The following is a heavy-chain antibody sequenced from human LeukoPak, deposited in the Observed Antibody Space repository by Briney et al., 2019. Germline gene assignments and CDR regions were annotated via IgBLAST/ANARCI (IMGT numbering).Heavy chain of an antibody. CDR2: IYYSGST. CDR3: ARLYCSSTSCYKYYGMDV. CDR1: GGSISSGGYY. J-gene: IGHJ6*02. V-gene: IGHV4-31*03. D-gene: IGHD2-2*02. Sequence: PSETLSLTCTVSGGSISSGGYYWSWIRQHPGKGLEWIGYIYYSGSTYYNPSLKSRVTISVDTSKIQFSLKLSSVTAADTAVYYCARLYCSSTSCYKYYGMDVWGQGTTVTVSS.